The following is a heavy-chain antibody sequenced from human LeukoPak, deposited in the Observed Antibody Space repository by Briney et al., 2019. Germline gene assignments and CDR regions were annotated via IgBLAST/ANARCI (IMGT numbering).Heavy chain of an antibody. CDR3: TTGNFGPY. V-gene: IGHV3-15*07. Sequence: GGSLRLSCAASGFTFSDAWMNWVRQAPGKGLEWVGRIKRKTEGGTTDYAAPVKGRFTISRDDSKNTLYLQMNSLKTEDTAFYYCTTGNFGPYWGQGTLVTISS. CDR2: IKRKTEGGTT. J-gene: IGHJ4*02. D-gene: IGHD3-10*01. CDR1: GFTFSDAW.